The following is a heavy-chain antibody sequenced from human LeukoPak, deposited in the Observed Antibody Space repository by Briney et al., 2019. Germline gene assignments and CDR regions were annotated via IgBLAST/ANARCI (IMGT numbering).Heavy chain of an antibody. Sequence: PSETLSLTCTVFGGSISSYYWSWIRQPAGKGLEWVGRMYTSGSTNYNPSLKSRVTMSVDTSKNQSSLKLSSVTAADTAVYYCARDTGYYFGSGNYLYYFDYWGQGTLVTVPS. V-gene: IGHV4-4*07. CDR3: ARDTGYYFGSGNYLYYFDY. J-gene: IGHJ4*02. CDR2: MYTSGST. D-gene: IGHD3-10*01. CDR1: GGSISSYY.